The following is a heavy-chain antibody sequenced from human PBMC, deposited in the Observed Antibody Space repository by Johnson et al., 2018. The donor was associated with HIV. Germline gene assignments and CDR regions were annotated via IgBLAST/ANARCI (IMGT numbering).Heavy chain of an antibody. Sequence: MQLVESGGGLVQPGGSLRLSCAASGITVGTNYMSWVRQAPGKGLEWVSVIFSVGDVYYADSVKGRFTISRDNSKNMVYLQMNSLRPEDTAVYYCARVFYRYSSSSTAAFDIWGQGTMVTVSS. D-gene: IGHD6-6*01. CDR3: ARVFYRYSSSSTAAFDI. CDR2: IFSVGDV. CDR1: GITVGTNY. J-gene: IGHJ3*02. V-gene: IGHV3-66*02.